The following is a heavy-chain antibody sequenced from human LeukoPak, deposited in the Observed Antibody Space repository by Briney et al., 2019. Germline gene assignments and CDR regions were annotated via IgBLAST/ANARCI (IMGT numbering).Heavy chain of an antibody. D-gene: IGHD3-22*01. J-gene: IGHJ5*02. CDR2: INPDGSTT. CDR1: GFSFSRYW. CDR3: ARVLSGSWDWFDP. V-gene: IGHV3-74*01. Sequence: GESLRLSCAASGFSFSRYWIHWVRQAPGKGLEWVSRINPDGSTTTYADSVKGRFTISRDNAENTVYLRMNSLRAEDTAVYYCARVLSGSWDWFDPWGQGTLVTVSS.